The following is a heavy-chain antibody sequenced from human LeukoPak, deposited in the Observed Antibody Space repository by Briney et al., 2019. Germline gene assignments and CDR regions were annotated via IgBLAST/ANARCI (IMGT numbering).Heavy chain of an antibody. V-gene: IGHV3-23*01. CDR1: GFTFSSYA. Sequence: QTGGSLRLSCAASGFTFSSYAMSWVRQAPGKGLEWVSNISGSGGSTYYADSVKGRFTISRDNSKNTLYLQMHSLRAEDTALYYCAKDTGYSYGSDFDYWGQGTLVTVSS. CDR3: AKDTGYSYGSDFDY. CDR2: ISGSGGST. D-gene: IGHD5-18*01. J-gene: IGHJ4*02.